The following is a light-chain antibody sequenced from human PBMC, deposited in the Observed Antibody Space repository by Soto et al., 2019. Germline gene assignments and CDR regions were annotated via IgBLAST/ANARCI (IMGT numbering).Light chain of an antibody. Sequence: EMVLTQSPATLSLSPGDRATLSCRASQSVGRYLAWYQQRPGQAPRLLIYDSSNRVTGIPARFSGNGSGRDFTITISSLEPEDFAVYYCQYHTDWPPYTFGQGTTLEI. CDR3: QYHTDWPPYT. CDR2: DSS. V-gene: IGKV3-11*02. J-gene: IGKJ2*01. CDR1: QSVGRY.